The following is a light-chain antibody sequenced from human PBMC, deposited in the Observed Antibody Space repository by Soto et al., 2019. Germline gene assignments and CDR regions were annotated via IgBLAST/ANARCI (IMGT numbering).Light chain of an antibody. J-gene: IGLJ2*01. CDR1: NIGSKS. CDR3: QVWDSGTAVV. CDR2: RDY. Sequence: SYELTQPLSVSVALGQTARTTCGASNIGSKSVHWYQQRPGQAPMLVIYRDYNRPSGIPERFSGSNSGSTAALTISRAQAGDEADYYCQVWDSGTAVVFGGGTKLTVL. V-gene: IGLV3-9*01.